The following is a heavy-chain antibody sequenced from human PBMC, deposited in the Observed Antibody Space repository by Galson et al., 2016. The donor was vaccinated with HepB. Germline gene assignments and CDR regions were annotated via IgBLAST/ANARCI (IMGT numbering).Heavy chain of an antibody. Sequence: SVKVSCKASGYIFTSHAIHWVRQAPGQGLEWMGWINGGYGDTKYSQKFQDRVTITRDRSATTAYMEVTSLRFADTAVYYCARGPHDYTIILDAFDIWGQGTVVTVSS. CDR3: ARGPHDYTIILDAFDI. CDR1: GYIFTSHA. CDR2: INGGYGDT. D-gene: IGHD4-11*01. V-gene: IGHV1-3*01. J-gene: IGHJ3*02.